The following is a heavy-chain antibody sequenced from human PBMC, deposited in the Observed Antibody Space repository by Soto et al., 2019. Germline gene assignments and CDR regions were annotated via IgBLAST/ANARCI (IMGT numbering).Heavy chain of an antibody. Sequence: QLQLQESGSGLVKPSQTLSLTCAVSGGSISSGGYSWSWIRQPPGKGLEWIGYIYHSGSTYYNPSRKSRVTIAVDRSKNQFSLKLSSVTAADTAVYYCARSMTTVTTYPDHFDYWGQGTLVTVSS. J-gene: IGHJ4*02. CDR1: GGSISSGGYS. CDR2: IYHSGST. CDR3: ARSMTTVTTYPDHFDY. D-gene: IGHD4-17*01. V-gene: IGHV4-30-2*01.